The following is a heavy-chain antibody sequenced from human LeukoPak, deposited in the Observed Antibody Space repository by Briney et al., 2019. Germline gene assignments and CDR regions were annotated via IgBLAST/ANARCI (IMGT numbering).Heavy chain of an antibody. Sequence: ASVKVSCKASGYTFTSYYMHWVRQAPGQGLEWMGIINPSGGSTSYAQKFQGRVTMTRDTSTSTVYMALSSLRSEDTAEYYCARASDSSGYYAPQHYFDYWGQGTPVTVSS. J-gene: IGHJ4*02. V-gene: IGHV1-46*03. CDR1: GYTFTSYY. CDR2: INPSGGST. D-gene: IGHD3-22*01. CDR3: ARASDSSGYYAPQHYFDY.